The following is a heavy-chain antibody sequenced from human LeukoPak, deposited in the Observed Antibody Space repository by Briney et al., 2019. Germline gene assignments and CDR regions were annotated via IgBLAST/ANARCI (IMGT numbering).Heavy chain of an antibody. J-gene: IGHJ6*03. CDR1: GFTFSSYA. D-gene: IGHD6-19*01. CDR2: ISYDGSNK. CDR3: ARDVSRSSGRYRGYYYYYYMDV. V-gene: IGHV3-30*04. Sequence: GGSLRLSCAASGFTFSSYAMHWVRQAPGKGLEGVAVISYDGSNKYYADSVKGRFTISRDNSKNTLYPQMNSLRAEDTAVYYCARDVSRSSGRYRGYYYYYYMDVWGKGTTVTVSS.